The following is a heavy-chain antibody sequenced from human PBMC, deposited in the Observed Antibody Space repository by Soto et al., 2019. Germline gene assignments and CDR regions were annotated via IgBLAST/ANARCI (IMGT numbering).Heavy chain of an antibody. CDR3: ARNRIRSGYYRPDAFDI. D-gene: IGHD3-22*01. V-gene: IGHV3-33*01. CDR1: GFTFSSYG. Sequence: PGGSLRLSCAASGFTFSSYGMHWVRQAPGKGLEWVAVIWYDGSNKYYADSVKGRFTISRDNSKNTLYLQMNGLRAEDTAVYYCARNRIRSGYYRPDAFDIWGQGTMVTVSS. J-gene: IGHJ3*02. CDR2: IWYDGSNK.